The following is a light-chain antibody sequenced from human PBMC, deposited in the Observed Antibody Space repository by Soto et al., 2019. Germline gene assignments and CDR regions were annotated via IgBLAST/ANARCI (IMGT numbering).Light chain of an antibody. CDR3: QQLDGSRPAFT. J-gene: IGKJ2*01. CDR2: GAS. Sequence: EILLTQSPGTLSLSPGERATLSCRASQTVNSRHLNWYQHKPGQAPRLLIYGASIRAAGIPDRFSGSRSGADFILTITSLEPEDSAVEYYQQLDGSRPAFTFGHGTKVEIK. CDR1: QTVNSRH. V-gene: IGKV3-20*01.